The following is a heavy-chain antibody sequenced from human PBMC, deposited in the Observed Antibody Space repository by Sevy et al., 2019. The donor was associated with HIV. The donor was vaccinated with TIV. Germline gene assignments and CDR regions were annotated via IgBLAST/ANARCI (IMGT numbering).Heavy chain of an antibody. CDR1: GGTFSSYA. J-gene: IGHJ5*02. V-gene: IGHV1-69*04. CDR3: ARDASSYCTSYSCYGGWFDP. Sequence: SSVKVSCKASGGTFSSYAINWVRQAPGQGLEWMGRIIPIPGIPNYAQKFQGRVTITADKSTGTAYMELSSLRSEDTAVYYCARDASSYCTSYSCYGGWFDPWGQGTLVTVSS. D-gene: IGHD2-2*01. CDR2: IIPIPGIP.